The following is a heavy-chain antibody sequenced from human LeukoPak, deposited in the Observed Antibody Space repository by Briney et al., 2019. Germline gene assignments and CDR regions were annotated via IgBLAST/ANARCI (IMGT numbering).Heavy chain of an antibody. Sequence: SETLSLTCAVYGGSFSGHYWSWIRQPPGKGLEWIGEINHSGSTNYNPSLKSRVTTSVDTPRNQFSLKLNSVTAADTAVYYCARGARGSYSYWGQGTLVTVSS. V-gene: IGHV4-34*01. CDR3: ARGARGSYSY. D-gene: IGHD1-26*01. J-gene: IGHJ4*02. CDR1: GGSFSGHY. CDR2: INHSGST.